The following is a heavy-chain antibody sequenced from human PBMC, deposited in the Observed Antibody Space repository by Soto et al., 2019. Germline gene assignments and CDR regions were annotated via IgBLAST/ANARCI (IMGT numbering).Heavy chain of an antibody. CDR1: GFTFSSYG. D-gene: IGHD6-19*01. J-gene: IGHJ4*02. V-gene: IGHV3-30*18. CDR3: AKDFRSSGWYLDY. Sequence: QVQLVESGGGVVQPGRSLRLSCAASGFTFSSYGMHWVRQAPGKGLEWVAVISYDGTDTYYVDSVKGRFTLSRDNSKNTIYLPMTRLRPEDTAVYSCAKDFRSSGWYLDYWGQGTLVTVSS. CDR2: ISYDGTDT.